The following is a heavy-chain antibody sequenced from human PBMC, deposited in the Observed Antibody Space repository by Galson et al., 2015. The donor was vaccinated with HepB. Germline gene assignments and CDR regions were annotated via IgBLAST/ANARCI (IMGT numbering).Heavy chain of an antibody. J-gene: IGHJ4*02. Sequence: CAISGDSVSSNSAAWNWIRQSPSSGLEWLGRTYYRSKWYNDYALSVKSRITINPDTSKNQFFLQLNSVTPEDTAVYYCARGSSGSAWGFDYWGQGALVTVSS. CDR3: ARGSSGSAWGFDY. V-gene: IGHV6-1*01. CDR2: TYYRSKWYN. CDR1: GDSVSSNSAA. D-gene: IGHD1-26*01.